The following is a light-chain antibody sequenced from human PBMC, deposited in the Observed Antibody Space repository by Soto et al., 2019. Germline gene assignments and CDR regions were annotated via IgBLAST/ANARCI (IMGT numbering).Light chain of an antibody. CDR3: QQYDNLPLT. CDR2: DAS. Sequence: DNKMHPSPSTLSASVVDRVTITCRASQSISSWLAWYQQKSGKAPKLLIYDASDLETGVPSRFSGSGSGTDFTFTINSLQPEDIATYYCQQYDNLPLTFGGGTKVDIK. J-gene: IGKJ4*01. V-gene: IGKV1-33*01. CDR1: QSISSW.